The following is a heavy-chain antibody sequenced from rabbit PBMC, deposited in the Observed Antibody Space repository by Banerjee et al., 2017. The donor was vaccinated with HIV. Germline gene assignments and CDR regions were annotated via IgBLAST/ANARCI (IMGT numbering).Heavy chain of an antibody. Sequence: QEQLVESGGGLVKPGASLTLTCKASGLDFTSSYWSYWVRQAPGKGLEWIACIDTGRSGDTYYASWAKGRFTISKTSSTTVTLQMTSLTAADTATYFCARGTGYAGYGYATAYFTLWGPGTLVTVS. CDR3: ARGTGYAGYGYATAYFTL. J-gene: IGHJ4*01. V-gene: IGHV1S45*01. CDR1: GLDFTSSYW. CDR2: IDTGRSGDT. D-gene: IGHD6-1*01.